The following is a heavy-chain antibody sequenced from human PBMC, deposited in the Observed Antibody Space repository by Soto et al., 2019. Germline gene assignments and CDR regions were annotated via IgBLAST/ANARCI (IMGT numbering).Heavy chain of an antibody. CDR1: GFIFINNG. Sequence: WGSLRLSCAGSGFIFINNGIHCVRQAPFKGLEWVAFISYDGGETFYADSVKGRFTISRDNSKSTLFLHMNSLKKEDTAVYYCAITSVADASFDYWGQGTLVTVSS. V-gene: IGHV3-30*03. CDR2: ISYDGGET. D-gene: IGHD5-12*01. J-gene: IGHJ4*02. CDR3: AITSVADASFDY.